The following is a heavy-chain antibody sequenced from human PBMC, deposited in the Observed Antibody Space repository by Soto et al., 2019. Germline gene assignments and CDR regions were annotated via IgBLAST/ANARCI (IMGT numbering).Heavy chain of an antibody. V-gene: IGHV4-31*03. J-gene: IGHJ6*02. CDR2: IYYSGST. CDR3: ARASPFYDSSGYYSPNYYGMDV. CDR1: GGSISSGGYY. D-gene: IGHD3-22*01. Sequence: SETLSLTCTVSGGSISSGGYYWSWIRQHPGKGLEWIGYIYYSGSTYYNPSLKSRVTISVDTSKNQFSLKLSSVTAADTAVYYCARASPFYDSSGYYSPNYYGMDVWGQGTTGTVSS.